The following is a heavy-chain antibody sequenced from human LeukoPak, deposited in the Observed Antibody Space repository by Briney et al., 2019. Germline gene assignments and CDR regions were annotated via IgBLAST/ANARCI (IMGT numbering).Heavy chain of an antibody. Sequence: GGSLRLSCAASGFTFSSCGMDWVRQAPGKGLEWVAFIRYDGSIKYYADSVKGRFTISRDNSKNTLYLQMNSLRAEDTAVYYCAKDGSVEMGPYYYYYYYMDVWGKGTTVTVSS. J-gene: IGHJ6*03. CDR2: IRYDGSIK. D-gene: IGHD5-24*01. CDR3: AKDGSVEMGPYYYYYYYMDV. CDR1: GFTFSSCG. V-gene: IGHV3-30*02.